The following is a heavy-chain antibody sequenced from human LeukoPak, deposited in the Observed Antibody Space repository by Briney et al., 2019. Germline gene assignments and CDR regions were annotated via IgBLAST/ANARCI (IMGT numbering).Heavy chain of an antibody. Sequence: ASVKVSCKVSGYTLTELSMHWVRQAPGKGLEWMGGFDPGDGETIYAQKFQGRVTMTEDTSTDTAYMELSSLRSEDTAVYYCATDGATTVTTLGFDYWGQGTLVTVSS. V-gene: IGHV1-24*01. CDR1: GYTLTELS. J-gene: IGHJ4*02. D-gene: IGHD4-17*01. CDR3: ATDGATTVTTLGFDY. CDR2: FDPGDGET.